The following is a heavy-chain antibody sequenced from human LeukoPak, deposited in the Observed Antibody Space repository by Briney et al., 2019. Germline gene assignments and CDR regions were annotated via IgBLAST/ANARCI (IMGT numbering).Heavy chain of an antibody. CDR2: VDHTGST. J-gene: IGHJ6*03. D-gene: IGHD4-11*01. Sequence: SGTLSLTCTVSGVSISSYYWTWIRQPPGKGLEWIGYVDHTGSTKFNPSLNGRVSISRDTSNNFFSLRLRSVTAADTAVYFCARGRVSSSTWYSTYYYFFYMDFWGKGTTVTVSS. V-gene: IGHV4-59*01. CDR1: GVSISSYY. CDR3: ARGRVSSSTWYSTYYYFFYMDF.